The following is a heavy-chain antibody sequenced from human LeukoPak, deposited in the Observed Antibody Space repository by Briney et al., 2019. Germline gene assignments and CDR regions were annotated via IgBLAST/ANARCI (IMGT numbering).Heavy chain of an antibody. V-gene: IGHV7-4-1*02. D-gene: IGHD3-10*01. CDR1: GYTFTGYY. CDR2: INTNTGNP. CDR3: ARGSITMVRESTTGPSNWFDP. J-gene: IGHJ5*02. Sequence: ASVKASCKASGYTFTGYYMHWVRQAPGQGLEWMGWINTNTGNPTYAQGFTGRFVFSLDTSVSTAYLQISSLKAEDTAVYYCARGSITMVRESTTGPSNWFDPWGQGTLVTVSS.